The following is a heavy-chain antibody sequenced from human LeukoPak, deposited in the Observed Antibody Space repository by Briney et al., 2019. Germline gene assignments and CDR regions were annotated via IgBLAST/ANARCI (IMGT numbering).Heavy chain of an antibody. CDR1: GYTFSNYD. J-gene: IGHJ4*02. D-gene: IGHD1-26*01. CDR3: ARDGGSGNFF. CDR2: INSYNGNT. V-gene: IGHV1-18*01. Sequence: ASLKLSCKASGYTFSNYDITWVRQAPGQGLEWMGWINSYNGNTNYAQKLQGRVTMTTDASTTTVYMELRSLRSGDTAVYYCARDGGSGNFFWGQGTLVTVSS.